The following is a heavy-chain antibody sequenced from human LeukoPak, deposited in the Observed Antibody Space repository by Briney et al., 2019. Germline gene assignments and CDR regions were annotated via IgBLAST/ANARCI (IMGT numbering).Heavy chain of an antibody. CDR3: ARGWSAVADPFDY. CDR1: GYTFTSYD. J-gene: IGHJ4*02. V-gene: IGHV1-8*01. Sequence: GASVRVSCKASGYTFTSYDINWVRQATGQGLEWMGWMNPNSGNTGYAQKFQGRVTMTRNTSISTAYMELSSLRSEDTAVYYCARGWSAVADPFDYWGQGTLVTVSS. D-gene: IGHD6-19*01. CDR2: MNPNSGNT.